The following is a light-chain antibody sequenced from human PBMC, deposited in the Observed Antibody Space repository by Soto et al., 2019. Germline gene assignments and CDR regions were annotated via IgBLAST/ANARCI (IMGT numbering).Light chain of an antibody. V-gene: IGKV3-20*01. CDR3: QQYGSSPQT. CDR2: VAS. J-gene: IGKJ1*01. CDR1: QSVSSSY. Sequence: EIVLTQSPGTLSLSPGERATLSCRASQSVSSSYLAWYQQKPGQAPRLLIYVASSSATGIPDRFSGSGSGTDFTLTISSLEPEDFAVYYYQQYGSSPQTFGPGTKVEIK.